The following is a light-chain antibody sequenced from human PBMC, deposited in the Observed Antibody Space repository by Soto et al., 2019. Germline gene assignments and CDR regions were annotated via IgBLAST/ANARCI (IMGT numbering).Light chain of an antibody. CDR2: GNT. V-gene: IGLV1-40*01. Sequence: QAVVTQPPSVSRAPGQRVTISCTGSSSNIGEGHDVHWYQQLPGTAPKLLIYGNTNRPSGVPDRFSGSKSDTSATLAITGLQAEDEADHFCQSYDSTLGGSKVFGGGTKLTVL. CDR3: QSYDSTLGGSKV. J-gene: IGLJ3*02. CDR1: SSNIGEGHD.